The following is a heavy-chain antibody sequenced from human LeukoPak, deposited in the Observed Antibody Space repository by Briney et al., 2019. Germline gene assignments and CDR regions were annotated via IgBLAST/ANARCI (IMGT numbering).Heavy chain of an antibody. CDR2: INHSGST. CDR3: ARGPHVWGGYRHSYYFGY. D-gene: IGHD3-16*02. CDR1: GGSFSGYY. V-gene: IGHV4-34*01. J-gene: IGHJ4*02. Sequence: SETLSLTCAVYGGSFSGYYWSWIRQPPGKGLEWIGEINHSGSTNYNPSLKSRVTISVDTSKNQFSLKLSSVTAADTAVYYCARGPHVWGGYRHSYYFGYWGQGTLVTVSS.